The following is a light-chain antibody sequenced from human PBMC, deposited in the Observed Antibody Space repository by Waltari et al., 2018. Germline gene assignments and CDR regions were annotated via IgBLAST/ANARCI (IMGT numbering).Light chain of an antibody. Sequence: SFELTQPPSVSVSPGQTPTITCSADALPTHYDYWYQQKPGQAPVLMIYKDTERPSGIPERFSGSRSGTIVTLTISGVQAEDEADYYCQSTDSGGFFYVFETGTEVTVL. J-gene: IGLJ1*01. CDR3: QSTDSGGFFYV. CDR2: KDT. V-gene: IGLV3-25*03. CDR1: ALPTHY.